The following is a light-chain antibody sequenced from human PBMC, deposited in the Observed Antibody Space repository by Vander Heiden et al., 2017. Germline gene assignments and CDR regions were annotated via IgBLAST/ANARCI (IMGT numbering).Light chain of an antibody. CDR2: AAS. CDR1: QSISSY. V-gene: IGKV1-39*01. J-gene: IGKJ1*01. CDR3: QQSDSTVWT. Sequence: IQMTQSPSSLSASVGDRVTITCRASQSISSYLNWYQQKPGKAPKLLIYAASSLQSGVPSRFSGSGSGTDFTLTISSLQPEDFATYYCQQSDSTVWTFGQGTKVEIK.